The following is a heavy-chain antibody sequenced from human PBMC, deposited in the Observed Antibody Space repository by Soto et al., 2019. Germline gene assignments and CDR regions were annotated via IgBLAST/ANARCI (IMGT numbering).Heavy chain of an antibody. V-gene: IGHV1-2*04. CDR1: GYTFTGYY. Sequence: QVQLVQSGAEVKKPGASVKVSCKAPGYTFTGYYMHWVRQAPGQGLEWMGWINPNSGGTNYAQKFQGWVTMTRDTSISTAYMELSRLRSDDTAVYYCARDYYYDSSGSLFDYWGQGTLVTVSS. CDR3: ARDYYYDSSGSLFDY. J-gene: IGHJ4*02. D-gene: IGHD3-22*01. CDR2: INPNSGGT.